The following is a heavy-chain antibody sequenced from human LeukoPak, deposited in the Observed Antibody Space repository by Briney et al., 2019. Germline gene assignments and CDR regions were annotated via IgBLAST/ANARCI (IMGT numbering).Heavy chain of an antibody. D-gene: IGHD2-15*01. CDR2: IYTSEST. J-gene: IGHJ6*02. CDR3: ARDDLVYSVHHGMDV. Sequence: KPSETLCLTCTASGGTISGNYWSWIRQPAGKGQEWIGRIYTSESTNYNPTLKSRITMSVDTSKNQISLRLSSVTAAHTAVYFCARDDLVYSVHHGMDVWGRGITVTVSS. CDR1: GGTISGNY. V-gene: IGHV4-4*07.